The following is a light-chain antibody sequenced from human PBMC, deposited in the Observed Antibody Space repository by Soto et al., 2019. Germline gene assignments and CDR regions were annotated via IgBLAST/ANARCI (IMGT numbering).Light chain of an antibody. CDR1: SGHSNYI. Sequence: QAVVTQSSSASASLGSSVKLTCTLSSGHSNYIIAWHHQQPGKAPRYLMKVESSGSYNKGSGIPDRFSGSSSGADRYLTISNLRSEDDADYYCETWDRNNRVFGGGTKLTVL. CDR3: ETWDRNNRV. V-gene: IGLV4-60*03. CDR2: VESSGSY. J-gene: IGLJ2*01.